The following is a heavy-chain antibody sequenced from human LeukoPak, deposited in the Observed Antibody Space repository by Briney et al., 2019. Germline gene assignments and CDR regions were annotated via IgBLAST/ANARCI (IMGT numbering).Heavy chain of an antibody. CDR3: AKDEGYCSGGSCYEAPYFQH. J-gene: IGHJ1*01. V-gene: IGHV3-30*18. D-gene: IGHD2-15*01. CDR1: GLTFSSYG. Sequence: QPGRSLRLSCVVSGLTFSSYGMHWVRQAPGKGLEWVAVISYDGSNKYYADSVKGRFTISRDNSKNTLYLQMNSLRAEDTAVYYCAKDEGYCSGGSCYEAPYFQHWGQGTLVTVSS. CDR2: ISYDGSNK.